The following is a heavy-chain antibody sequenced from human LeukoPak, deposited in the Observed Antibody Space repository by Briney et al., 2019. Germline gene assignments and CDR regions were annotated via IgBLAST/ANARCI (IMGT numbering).Heavy chain of an antibody. CDR1: GYTFTDYY. CDR2: INTNTGAT. CDR3: ARDRVGSGWPRPYYFEF. V-gene: IGHV1-2*02. J-gene: IGHJ4*02. D-gene: IGHD6-19*01. Sequence: ASVTVSCMPSGYTFTDYYLHWVRQAPGQGLAWMGWINTNTGATMFAQKFQGRVTMTRDTSIGTGYLELSSLKSDDTALYYCARDRVGSGWPRPYYFEFWGQGTLVTVPS.